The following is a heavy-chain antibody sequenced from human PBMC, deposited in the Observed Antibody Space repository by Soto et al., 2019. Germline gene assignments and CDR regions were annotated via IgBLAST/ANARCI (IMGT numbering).Heavy chain of an antibody. CDR3: PRDRRRYSLLYSVDS. CDR2: IFAIGST. CDR1: GGSISGYY. D-gene: IGHD3-3*01. J-gene: IGHJ4*02. Sequence: QVQLQESGPGLVKPSETLSLTCTVSGGSISGYYWNWIRQPPGKGLEWIGYIFAIGSTDYNPSLKSRDTMSIDTSKNQFSLKLTSVTAADTAMYYCPRDRRRYSLLYSVDSWGQGTLVTVSS. V-gene: IGHV4-59*01.